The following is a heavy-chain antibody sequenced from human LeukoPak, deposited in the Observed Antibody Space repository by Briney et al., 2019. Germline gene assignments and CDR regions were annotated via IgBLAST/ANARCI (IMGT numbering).Heavy chain of an antibody. CDR1: GFTFSSYA. D-gene: IGHD6-6*01. CDR3: ALPGGRGYSSSSDDY. J-gene: IGHJ4*02. CDR2: ISGSGGST. Sequence: GGSLRLSCAASGFTFSSYAMRWVRQAPGKGLEWVSAISGSGGSTYYADSVKGRFTISRDNSKNTLYLQMNSLRAEDTAVYYCALPGGRGYSSSSDDYWGQGTLVTVSS. V-gene: IGHV3-23*01.